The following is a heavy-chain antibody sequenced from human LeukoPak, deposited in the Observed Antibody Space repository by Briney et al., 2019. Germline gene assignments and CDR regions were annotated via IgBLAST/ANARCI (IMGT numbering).Heavy chain of an antibody. CDR1: GFTFSNYA. J-gene: IGHJ4*02. Sequence: GGSLRLYCAASGFTFSNYAMTWVRQAPGKGLEWVSGISGSGGSTYYADPVKGRFTISRDNSKNTLYLQMNSLRTEDTAVYYCAKDRGGNYLFYLDYWGQGTLVTVSS. CDR2: ISGSGGST. CDR3: AKDRGGNYLFYLDY. D-gene: IGHD1-26*01. V-gene: IGHV3-23*01.